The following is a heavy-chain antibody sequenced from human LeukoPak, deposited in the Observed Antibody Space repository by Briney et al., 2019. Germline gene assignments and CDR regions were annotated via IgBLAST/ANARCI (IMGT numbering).Heavy chain of an antibody. CDR2: INHSGST. J-gene: IGHJ5*02. CDR1: GGSISSGSYY. CDR3: ARLPAGGDLSWFDP. Sequence: PSETLSLTCTVSGGSISSGSYYWSWIRQPPGKGLEWIGEINHSGSTNYNPSLKSRVTISVDTSRNQFSLKLSSVTAADTAVYYCARLPAGGDLSWFDPWGQGTLVTVSS. D-gene: IGHD2-21*02. V-gene: IGHV4-39*07.